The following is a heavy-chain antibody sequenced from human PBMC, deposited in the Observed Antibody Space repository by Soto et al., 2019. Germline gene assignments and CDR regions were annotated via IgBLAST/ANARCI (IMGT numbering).Heavy chain of an antibody. V-gene: IGHV1-69*12. CDR1: GGTFSSYA. CDR3: AGTTVTTRTFDY. D-gene: IGHD4-17*01. J-gene: IGHJ4*02. CDR2: IIAIFGTA. Sequence: QVQLVQSGAEVKKPGSSVKVSCKASGGTFSSYAISWVRQAPGQGLEWMGGIIAIFGTANYAQKFQGRVTITADESTSTAYMELRSLRSEDTAVYYCAGTTVTTRTFDYWGQGTLVTVSS.